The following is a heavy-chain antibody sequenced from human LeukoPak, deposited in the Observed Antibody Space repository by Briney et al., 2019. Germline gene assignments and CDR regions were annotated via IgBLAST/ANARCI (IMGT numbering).Heavy chain of an antibody. CDR2: IRYDGSNQ. CDR1: GFTFSTYG. CDR3: GKECSSTTCYP. D-gene: IGHD2-2*01. V-gene: IGHV3-30*02. J-gene: IGHJ4*02. Sequence: GGSLRLSCAASGFTFSTYGMHWVRQAPGKGLEWVAFIRYDGSNQYYADSVKGRFTISRGNTKNTLHLQMNSLRAGDTAIYYYGKECSSTTCYPWGQGTQVTVSS.